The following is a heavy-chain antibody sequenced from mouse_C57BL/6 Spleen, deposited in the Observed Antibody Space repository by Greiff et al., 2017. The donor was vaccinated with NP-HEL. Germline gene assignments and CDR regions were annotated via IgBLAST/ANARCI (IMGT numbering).Heavy chain of an antibody. J-gene: IGHJ4*01. CDR1: GFTFSDYG. V-gene: IGHV5-17*01. CDR2: ISSGSSTI. Sequence: EVKLMESGGGLVKPGGSLKLSCAASGFTFSDYGMHWVRQAPEKGLEWVAYISSGSSTIYYADTVKGRFTITRNNAKNTLYLQLTSLRSEDTAMDYCARPRGDYAMDYWGQGTSVTVSS. CDR3: ARPRGDYAMDY.